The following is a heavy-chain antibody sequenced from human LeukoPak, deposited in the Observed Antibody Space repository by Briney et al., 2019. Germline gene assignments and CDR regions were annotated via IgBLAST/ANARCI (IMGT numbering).Heavy chain of an antibody. Sequence: SETLSLTCVVYGGSFSAYYWSGIRQPPGKGLEWIGEINHSGVTNYSPSLKSRVTMSVDTSKNQFSLMLNSVTAADTAVYYCARGRGITARNGLDYWGQGTLVTVSS. CDR2: INHSGVT. D-gene: IGHD6-6*01. CDR1: GGSFSAYY. CDR3: ARGRGITARNGLDY. J-gene: IGHJ4*02. V-gene: IGHV4-34*01.